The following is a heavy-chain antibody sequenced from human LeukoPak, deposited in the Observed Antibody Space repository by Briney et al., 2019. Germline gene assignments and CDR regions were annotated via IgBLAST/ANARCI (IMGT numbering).Heavy chain of an antibody. J-gene: IGHJ4*02. V-gene: IGHV3-7*01. D-gene: IGHD4-17*01. Sequence: HPGGSLRLSCEGSAFIFSGHWMNWVRQTPGKGLEWVASIKEDGSERQYVDSVKGRFSISRDNTKGSLYLQMNSLRAEDTAVYYCASDDYGDTDHDYWGQGTLVTVSS. CDR1: AFIFSGHW. CDR3: ASDDYGDTDHDY. CDR2: IKEDGSER.